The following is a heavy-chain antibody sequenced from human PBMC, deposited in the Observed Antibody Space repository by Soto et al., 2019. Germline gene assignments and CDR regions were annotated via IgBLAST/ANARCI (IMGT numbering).Heavy chain of an antibody. Sequence: GGSLRLSCAVSGFTFSRYPMSWDRQAPGKGLEWVSTITKNSGLTFYADSVKGRFAISRVNSKDTVFLHMISLKVEDTGIYYCAKKGPESTPGNYFDYWGQGALVTV. CDR3: AKKGPESTPGNYFDY. CDR2: ITKNSGLT. V-gene: IGHV3-23*01. CDR1: GFTFSRYP. D-gene: IGHD1-1*01. J-gene: IGHJ4*02.